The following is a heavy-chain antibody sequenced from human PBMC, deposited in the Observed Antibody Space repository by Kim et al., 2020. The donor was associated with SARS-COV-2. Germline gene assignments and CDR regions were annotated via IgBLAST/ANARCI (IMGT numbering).Heavy chain of an antibody. D-gene: IGHD6-13*01. CDR2: IYPGDSDT. J-gene: IGHJ6*02. Sequence: GESLKISCKGSGYSFTSYWIGWVRQMPGKGLEWMGIIYPGDSDTRYSPSFQGQVTISADKSISTAYLQWSSLKASDTAMYYCARQPAAGFRVSHYYYGMDVWGQGTTVTVSS. V-gene: IGHV5-51*01. CDR3: ARQPAAGFRVSHYYYGMDV. CDR1: GYSFTSYW.